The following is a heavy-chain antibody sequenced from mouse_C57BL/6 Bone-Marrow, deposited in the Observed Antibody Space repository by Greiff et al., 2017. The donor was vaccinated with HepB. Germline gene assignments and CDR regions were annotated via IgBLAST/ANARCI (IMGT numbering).Heavy chain of an antibody. CDR2: ISSGGSYT. J-gene: IGHJ4*01. Sequence: DVQLVESGGDLVKPGGSLKLSCAASGFTFSSYGMSWVRQTPDKRLEWVATISSGGSYTYYPDSVKGRFTISRDNAKNTLYLQMSSLKSEDTAMYYCARKQLRMDYWGQGTSVTVSS. D-gene: IGHD3-2*02. V-gene: IGHV5-6*01. CDR3: ARKQLRMDY. CDR1: GFTFSSYG.